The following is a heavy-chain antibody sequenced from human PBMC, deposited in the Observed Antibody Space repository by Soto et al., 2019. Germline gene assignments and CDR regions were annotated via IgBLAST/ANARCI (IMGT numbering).Heavy chain of an antibody. J-gene: IGHJ6*03. D-gene: IGHD6-6*01. Sequence: PGGSLRLSCAASVFTLSGYAMDWVRQAPGKGLEYVSGISSNGVGTYYANSVQGRFTISRDNSKNTVYLQMGSLRPEDMAVYYCARRARPDFYYMDVWGKGTTVTV. CDR2: ISSNGVGT. CDR1: VFTLSGYA. V-gene: IGHV3-64*01. CDR3: ARRARPDFYYMDV.